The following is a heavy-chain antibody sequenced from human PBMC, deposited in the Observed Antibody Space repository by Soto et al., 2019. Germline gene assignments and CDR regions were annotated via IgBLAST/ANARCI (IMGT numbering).Heavy chain of an antibody. J-gene: IGHJ4*02. Sequence: SATLSHTCTVSGGSLVSYYWTWLGQPDGEGLEWIGRIYSSGSTNYNPSLKSRVTISVDTSKNQFSLKLSSVTAADTAVYYCARGELEGAVAGVFFSFDYWGQGTLVTVSS. CDR1: GGSLVSYY. V-gene: IGHV4-4*07. CDR3: ARGELEGAVAGVFFSFDY. CDR2: IYSSGST. D-gene: IGHD6-19*01.